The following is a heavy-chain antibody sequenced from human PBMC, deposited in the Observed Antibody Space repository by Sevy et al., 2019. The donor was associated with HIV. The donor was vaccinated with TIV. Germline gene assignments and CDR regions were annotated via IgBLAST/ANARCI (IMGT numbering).Heavy chain of an antibody. Sequence: GGSLRLSCAASGFTFSSYAMSWVRQAPGKGLEWVSAISGSGGSTYYADSVKGRFTISRDNSKNTLYLQMNSLRAEDTAVYYCAYDVKLGCDRDWFDPWGQGTLVTVSS. D-gene: IGHD5-18*01. CDR1: GFTFSSYA. CDR3: AYDVKLGCDRDWFDP. CDR2: ISGSGGST. J-gene: IGHJ5*02. V-gene: IGHV3-23*01.